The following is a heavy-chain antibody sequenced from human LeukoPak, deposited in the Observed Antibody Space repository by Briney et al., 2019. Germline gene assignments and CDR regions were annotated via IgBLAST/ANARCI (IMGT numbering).Heavy chain of an antibody. D-gene: IGHD2-15*01. CDR1: GYTFTSYD. J-gene: IGHJ6*02. V-gene: IGHV1-8*01. CDR3: ARVGGDCSGGSCYSDYYYGMDV. Sequence: GASVKVSCKASGYTFTSYDINWVRQATGQGLEWMGWMNPNSGSTGYAQKFQGRVTMTRNTSISTAYMELSSLRSEDTAVYYCARVGGDCSGGSCYSDYYYGMDVWGQGTTVTVSS. CDR2: MNPNSGST.